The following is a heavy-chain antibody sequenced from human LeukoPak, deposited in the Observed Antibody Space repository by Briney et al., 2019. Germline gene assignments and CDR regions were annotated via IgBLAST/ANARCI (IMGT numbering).Heavy chain of an antibody. CDR2: IYHSGYT. CDR3: ARDLNPTHYFDY. Sequence: SETLSLTCNVSGYSISSGYYWAWIRQAPGKGLEWIGSIYHSGYTHYNPSLKGRVTISVDTSKNDFSLKLSSVAAADTAIYYCARDLNPTHYFDYWRQGTLVSVSS. CDR1: GYSISSGYY. J-gene: IGHJ4*02. V-gene: IGHV4-38-2*02.